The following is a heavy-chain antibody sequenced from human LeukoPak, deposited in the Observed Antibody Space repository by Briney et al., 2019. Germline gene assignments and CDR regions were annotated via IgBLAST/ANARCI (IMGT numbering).Heavy chain of an antibody. CDR2: ISPSDSDT. D-gene: IGHD1-1*01. V-gene: IGHV5-51*01. Sequence: GESLKISCKGSGYSFPTYWSGWVRQLPGKGLEWMGIISPSDSDTKYSPSFQGQVTISADKSINTAYLQWSSLKASDTAIYYCARHGTFPLYGDYGYWGQGTLVTVSS. J-gene: IGHJ4*02. CDR3: ARHGTFPLYGDYGY. CDR1: GYSFPTYW.